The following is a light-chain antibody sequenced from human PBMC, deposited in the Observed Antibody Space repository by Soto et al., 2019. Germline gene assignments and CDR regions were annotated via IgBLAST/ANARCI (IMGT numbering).Light chain of an antibody. V-gene: IGKV1-9*01. CDR2: AAS. CDR1: QGISSY. Sequence: DIQLTQSPSFLSASVGDRVTITCRASQGISSYLAWYQQKPGKAPKLLIYAASTLQSGVPSRFSGTGSGTEFTLTISSLQPDDFASYYCQQYHTSSITFGQGTRLEIK. J-gene: IGKJ5*01. CDR3: QQYHTSSIT.